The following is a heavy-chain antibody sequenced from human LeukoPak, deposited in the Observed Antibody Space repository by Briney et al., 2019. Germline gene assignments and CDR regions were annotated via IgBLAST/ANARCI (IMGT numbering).Heavy chain of an antibody. J-gene: IGHJ4*02. CDR3: ARHQVSLYDILTGYDY. V-gene: IGHV4-39*01. CDR2: IYYSGST. D-gene: IGHD3-9*01. CDR1: GGSISSSSYY. Sequence: PSETLSLTCTVSGGSISSSSYYWGWIRQPPGKGLEWIGSIYYSGSTYYNPSLKSRVTISVDTSKNQFSLKLSSVTAADTAVYHCARHQVSLYDILTGYDYWGQGTLVTVSS.